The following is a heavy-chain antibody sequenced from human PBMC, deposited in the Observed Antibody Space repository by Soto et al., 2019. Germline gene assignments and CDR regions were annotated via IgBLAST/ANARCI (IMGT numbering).Heavy chain of an antibody. J-gene: IGHJ4*02. CDR1: GGSIDRTTYY. Sequence: SETLSLTCTVSGGSIDRTTYYWGWIRQPPGKGLDFIGSIYYSGSTYYNPSLKSRATISVDTSKNQFSLKVTSVTAADTAVYYCARRQETGDFDSWGQGTLVTVSS. V-gene: IGHV4-39*01. CDR2: IYYSGST. CDR3: ARRQETGDFDS.